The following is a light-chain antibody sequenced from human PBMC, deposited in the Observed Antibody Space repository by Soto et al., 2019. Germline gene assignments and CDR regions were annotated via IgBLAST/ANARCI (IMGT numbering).Light chain of an antibody. Sequence: QSVLTQPASVSGSPGQSITISCTGTSSDVGGYNFVSWYQHHPGKAPKLIFYEGSKRPPGISHRFSASKSGNTASLTISGLQAEDEADYYCCSYAGGNHVVFGGGTKLTVL. CDR1: SSDVGGYNF. V-gene: IGLV2-23*01. CDR3: CSYAGGNHVV. J-gene: IGLJ2*01. CDR2: EGS.